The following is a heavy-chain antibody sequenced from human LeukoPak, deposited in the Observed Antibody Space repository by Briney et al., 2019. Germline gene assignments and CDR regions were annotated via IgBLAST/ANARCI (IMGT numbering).Heavy chain of an antibody. Sequence: SGTLSLTCAVSGGSISSSNWWSWVRQPPGKGLEWIGEIYHSGSTNYNPSLKNRVTISVDKSISTAYLQWSSLKASDTAMYYCARSLLEDHYYMDVWGKGTTVTVSS. CDR2: IYHSGST. V-gene: IGHV4-4*02. D-gene: IGHD3-3*01. J-gene: IGHJ6*03. CDR3: ARSLLEDHYYMDV. CDR1: GGSISSSNW.